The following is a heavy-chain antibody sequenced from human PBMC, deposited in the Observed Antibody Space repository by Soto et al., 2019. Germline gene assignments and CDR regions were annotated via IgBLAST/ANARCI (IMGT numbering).Heavy chain of an antibody. D-gene: IGHD3-22*01. J-gene: IGHJ4*02. V-gene: IGHV4-59*01. Sequence: SETLSLTCNVSGGSIYTYYWSWIRQPPGKGLEWIGYIYYSGSTNYNPSLKSRVTISVDTSKNQFSLKLSSVTAADTAVYYCARVYYYFDSSGYYYIFDYWGQGTLVTVSS. CDR2: IYYSGST. CDR1: GGSIYTYY. CDR3: ARVYYYFDSSGYYYIFDY.